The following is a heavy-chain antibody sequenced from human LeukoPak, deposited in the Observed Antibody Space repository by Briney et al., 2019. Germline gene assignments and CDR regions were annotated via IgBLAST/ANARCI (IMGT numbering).Heavy chain of an antibody. V-gene: IGHV3-30*02. D-gene: IGHD2-15*01. CDR2: IRSDGSDK. CDR1: GFTFSTYG. J-gene: IGHJ6*02. CDR3: AKRLFCSGGSCYSPGNYYYYGMDV. Sequence: PGGSLRLSCAASGFTFSTYGMHWVRQAPGKGLEWVAFIRSDGSDKYYADSVKGRFTISRDNSKNTLYLQMNSLRAEDTAVYYCAKRLFCSGGSCYSPGNYYYYGMDVWGQGTTVTVSS.